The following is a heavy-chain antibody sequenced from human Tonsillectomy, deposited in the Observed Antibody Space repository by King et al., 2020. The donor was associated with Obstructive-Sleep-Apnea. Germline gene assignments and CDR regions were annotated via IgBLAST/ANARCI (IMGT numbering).Heavy chain of an antibody. CDR1: GGSISSYY. J-gene: IGHJ4*02. CDR2: IYYSGST. D-gene: IGHD3-10*01. Sequence: VQLQESGPGLVKPSETLSLTCTVSGGSISSYYWSWIRQPPGKGLEWIGYIYYSGSTNYNPSLKSRVTISVDTSKNPFSLKLSSVTAADTAVYYCARGDYGSGSSFDYWGQGTLVTVSS. CDR3: ARGDYGSGSSFDY. V-gene: IGHV4-59*01.